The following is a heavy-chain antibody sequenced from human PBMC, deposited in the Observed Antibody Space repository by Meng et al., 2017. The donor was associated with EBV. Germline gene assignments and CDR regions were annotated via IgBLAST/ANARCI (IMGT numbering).Heavy chain of an antibody. Sequence: QGPLRDGGPGLGKPSEPRSLTCLVSGGAVSMGSYYWSWIRQPPGKGLEWIGYIYYSGSTNYNPSLKSRVTISVDASKNQFSLKLSSVTAADTAVYYCARGRYYGDYFWIDPWGQGTLVTVSS. J-gene: IGHJ5*02. D-gene: IGHD4-17*01. CDR1: GGAVSMGSYY. CDR2: IYYSGST. V-gene: IGHV4-61*01. CDR3: ARGRYYGDYFWIDP.